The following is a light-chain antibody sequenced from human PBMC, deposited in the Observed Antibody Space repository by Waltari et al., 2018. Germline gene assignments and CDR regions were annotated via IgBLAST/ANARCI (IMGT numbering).Light chain of an antibody. Sequence: DIQMTQSPSSLSTSVGDRVTNTCRASQGIDSYLNWYQQRPGRAPKLLIYDASTLQREVPTRFSGGGIGTDFTLTINNLQPEDFATYFCQQSYSPPFTFGQGTRLEI. CDR3: QQSYSPPFT. J-gene: IGKJ5*01. CDR2: DAS. CDR1: QGIDSY. V-gene: IGKV1-39*01.